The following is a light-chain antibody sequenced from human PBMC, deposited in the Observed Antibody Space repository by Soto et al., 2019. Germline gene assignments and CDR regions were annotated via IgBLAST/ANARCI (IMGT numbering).Light chain of an antibody. CDR2: DAS. CDR1: RSVGNNY. V-gene: IGKV3-20*01. J-gene: IGKJ4*01. CDR3: QQYAYSPLN. Sequence: EIVLTQSPGTLSLSPGERATLSCRASRSVGNNYLAWYQQRPGQAPNLLIYDASSRATGSPDRFSGSGSGTDFSLTITRLEPEDSAMYYCQQYAYSPLNFGGGTKVDIK.